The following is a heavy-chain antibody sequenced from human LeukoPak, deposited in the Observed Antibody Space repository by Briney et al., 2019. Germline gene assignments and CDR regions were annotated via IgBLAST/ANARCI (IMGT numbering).Heavy chain of an antibody. Sequence: GGSFKFSCQASGYPFIIYSGGGVGRMPGKGLGGMGIFFPRDPDSRYSPSFQGQVTISADKSISTAYLQWSSLKDSDTAMYYCARQALYSDYIGYWGQGTLVTVSS. D-gene: IGHD4-11*01. CDR2: FFPRDPDS. V-gene: IGHV5-51*01. J-gene: IGHJ4*02. CDR3: ARQALYSDYIGY. CDR1: GYPFIIYS.